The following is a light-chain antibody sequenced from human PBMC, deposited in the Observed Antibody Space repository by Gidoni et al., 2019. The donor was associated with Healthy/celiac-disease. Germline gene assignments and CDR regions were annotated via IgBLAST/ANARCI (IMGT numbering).Light chain of an antibody. V-gene: IGLV1-44*01. CDR2: SNN. Sequence: QSVLTQPPSASVTPRQRVTTSCSGISSNIGSNTVNWYQQPPGPAPKLLIYSNNQRPSGVPDRFSGSKSGTSASLAISGLQSEDEADYYCAAWDDRLNGWVFGGGTKLTVL. CDR3: AAWDDRLNGWV. CDR1: SSNIGSNT. J-gene: IGLJ3*02.